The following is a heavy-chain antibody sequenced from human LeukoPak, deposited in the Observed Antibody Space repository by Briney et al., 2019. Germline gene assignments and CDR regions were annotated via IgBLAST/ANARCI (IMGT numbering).Heavy chain of an antibody. V-gene: IGHV1-18*01. CDR1: TSY. D-gene: IGHD3-22*01. CDR2: MGGYEGDT. Sequence: TSYISRVRQAPGLGLEGPGGMGGYEGDTYYAQKFQGRVTVTTDTSTSTAYMELRSLTSDDTAVYYCARDRGNFDDSSGSNRDFDSWGQGTLVTVSS. J-gene: IGHJ5*01. CDR3: ARDRGNFDDSSGSNRDFDS.